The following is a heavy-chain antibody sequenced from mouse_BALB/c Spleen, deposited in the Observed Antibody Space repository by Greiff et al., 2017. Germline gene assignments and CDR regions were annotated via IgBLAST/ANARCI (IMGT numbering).Heavy chain of an antibody. D-gene: IGHD2-4*01. Sequence: DVKLVESGGGLVQPGGSLKLSCAASGFTFSSYGMSWVRQTPDKRLELVATINSNGGSTYYPDSVKGRFTISRDNAKNTLYLQMSSLKSEDTAMYYCARGTTMITFAYWGQGTLVTVSA. V-gene: IGHV5-6-3*01. CDR3: ARGTTMITFAY. J-gene: IGHJ3*01. CDR1: GFTFSSYG. CDR2: INSNGGST.